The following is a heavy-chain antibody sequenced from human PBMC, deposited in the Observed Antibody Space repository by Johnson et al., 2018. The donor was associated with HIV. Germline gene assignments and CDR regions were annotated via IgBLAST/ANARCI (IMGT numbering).Heavy chain of an antibody. Sequence: VQLVESGGGVVQPGRSLRLSCAASGFTVSSNYMSWVRQAPGKGLEWVSAISGSGISTHYADSVKGQFTISRDNSKNTLYLQMNSLRAADTAVYYCAKDPKGSGWVWAFDIWGQGTMVTVSS. V-gene: IGHV3-23*04. CDR3: AKDPKGSGWVWAFDI. CDR2: ISGSGIST. D-gene: IGHD6-19*01. J-gene: IGHJ3*02. CDR1: GFTVSSNY.